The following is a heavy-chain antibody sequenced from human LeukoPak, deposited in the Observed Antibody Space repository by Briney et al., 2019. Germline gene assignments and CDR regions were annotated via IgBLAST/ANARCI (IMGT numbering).Heavy chain of an antibody. CDR3: ARGPDYGDYTFDY. V-gene: IGHV4-4*02. D-gene: IGHD4-17*01. CDR1: GGSISSSNW. Sequence: SETLSLTCAVSGGSISSSNWWSWVRQPPGKGLEWIGEIYHSGSTNYNPSLKSRVTISVDKSKNQFSLKLSSVTAADTAVYYCARGPDYGDYTFDYWGQGTLVTVSS. CDR2: IYHSGST. J-gene: IGHJ4*02.